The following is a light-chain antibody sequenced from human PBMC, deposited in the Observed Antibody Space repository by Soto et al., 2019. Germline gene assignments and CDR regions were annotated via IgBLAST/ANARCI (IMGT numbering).Light chain of an antibody. CDR2: DAS. Sequence: DIQMTQSPSTLFASVGDRITITCRASQSISSWLAWYQQKPGKAPKLLIYDASSLESGVPSRLSGSGSGTDFTFTISSLQPEDIATYYCQQYDNPSLTFGGGTKV. CDR3: QQYDNPSLT. CDR1: QSISSW. V-gene: IGKV1-5*01. J-gene: IGKJ4*01.